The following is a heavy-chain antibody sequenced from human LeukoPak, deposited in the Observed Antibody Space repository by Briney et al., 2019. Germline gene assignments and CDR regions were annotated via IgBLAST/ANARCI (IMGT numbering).Heavy chain of an antibody. CDR3: ARLRDGDISDSFWYFDY. CDR1: GYSFTSYW. Sequence: GESLKISCKGSGYSFTSYWIGWVRQMPGKGLEWMGIIYPGDSATRYITSFQGQVPISADKSISTAYLQWSSLKTSDTAMYYCARLRDGDISDSFWYFDYWGQGTLVTVSS. CDR2: IYPGDSAT. V-gene: IGHV5-51*01. J-gene: IGHJ4*02. D-gene: IGHD5-24*01.